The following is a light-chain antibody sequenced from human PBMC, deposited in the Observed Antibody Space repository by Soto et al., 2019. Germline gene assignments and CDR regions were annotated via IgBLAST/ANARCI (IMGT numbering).Light chain of an antibody. CDR3: QQYGSSPLT. V-gene: IGKV3-20*01. J-gene: IGKJ4*01. CDR2: GAS. Sequence: VLTQSPGTLPVSPGETATLSCKASEPIKTYYFGWYQQKPGQAPGLLIYGASSRATGIPDRFSGSGSGTDFTLTISRLEPEDFAVYYCQQYGSSPLTFGGGTKVDIK. CDR1: EPIKTYY.